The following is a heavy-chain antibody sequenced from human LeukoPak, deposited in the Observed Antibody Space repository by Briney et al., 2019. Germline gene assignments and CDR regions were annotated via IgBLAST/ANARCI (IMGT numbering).Heavy chain of an antibody. CDR2: ISSSGITK. V-gene: IGHV3-48*03. CDR3: GSLSAACTGFLY. CDR1: GCFLSTYE. D-gene: IGHD2-8*02. Sequence: GGSLRPSCAASGCFLSTYEMKRGPQAPGKGLEWLSYISSSGITKYYADSVKGRFTISRDNAMTSLYLQMNSLRAEDTAVYYCGSLSAACTGFLYGGQRTLVTVSS. J-gene: IGHJ4*02.